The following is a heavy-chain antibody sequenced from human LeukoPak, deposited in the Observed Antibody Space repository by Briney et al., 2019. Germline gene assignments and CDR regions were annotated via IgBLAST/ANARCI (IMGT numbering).Heavy chain of an antibody. CDR2: IYYSGNT. J-gene: IGHJ4*02. V-gene: IGHV4-39*01. CDR3: AKHAGAFYYFGY. CDR1: GGSISSSSFY. Sequence: PSETLSLTCTVSGGSISSSSFYWGWIRQPPGTGLEWLGSIYYSGNTYYNPSLKSRVTISVDTSKNQFSLKLSSVTAADTAVYYCAKHAGAFYYFGYWGQGTLVTVSS. D-gene: IGHD1-26*01.